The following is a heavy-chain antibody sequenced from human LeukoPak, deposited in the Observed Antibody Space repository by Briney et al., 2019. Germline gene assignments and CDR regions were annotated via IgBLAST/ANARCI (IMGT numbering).Heavy chain of an antibody. CDR3: ARETLINVDVFDI. V-gene: IGHV3-74*01. J-gene: IGHJ3*02. CDR1: GFTLSSYW. Sequence: GGSLRLSCAASGFTLSSYWMHWVRHAPGTGLVWLSRINSDGSRTGYADSVKGRFTISRDNAKNTLYLQMNSLRAEDTAVYYCARETLINVDVFDIWRQGTMVTVSS. CDR2: INSDGSRT. D-gene: IGHD3-16*01.